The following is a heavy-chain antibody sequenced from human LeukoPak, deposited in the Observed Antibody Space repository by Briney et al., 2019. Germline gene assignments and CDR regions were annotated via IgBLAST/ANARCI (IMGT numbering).Heavy chain of an antibody. V-gene: IGHV1-18*01. J-gene: IGHJ6*03. Sequence: GASVKVSCKASGYTFTSYGISWVRQAPGQGLEWMGWISAYNGNTNYAQKLQGRVTMTTDTSTSTAYMKLRSLSSDDTAVYYCARVDMYYDFWSGYLTGSPDYYYYYYMDVCGKGTTVTVSS. CDR3: ARVDMYYDFWSGYLTGSPDYYYYYYMDV. CDR2: ISAYNGNT. D-gene: IGHD3-3*01. CDR1: GYTFTSYG.